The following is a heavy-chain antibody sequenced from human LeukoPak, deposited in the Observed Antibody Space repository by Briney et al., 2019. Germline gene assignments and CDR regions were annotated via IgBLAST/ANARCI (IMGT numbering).Heavy chain of an antibody. CDR1: GFTFSSYG. Sequence: GGSLRLSCAASGFTFSSYGLHWVRQAPGKGREWVAVISYDGTNIYYAHSVKGRFTISRYNSKDMLYLQMNRLRAEDTAVYYCAKIVTISTGDYFDYWGQGTLVTVSS. J-gene: IGHJ4*02. CDR2: ISYDGTNI. CDR3: AKIVTISTGDYFDY. D-gene: IGHD3-9*01. V-gene: IGHV3-30*18.